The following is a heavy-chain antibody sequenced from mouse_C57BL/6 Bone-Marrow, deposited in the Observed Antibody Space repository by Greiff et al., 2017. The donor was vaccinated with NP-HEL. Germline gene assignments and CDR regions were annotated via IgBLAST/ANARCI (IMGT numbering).Heavy chain of an antibody. CDR2: IWGDGST. J-gene: IGHJ3*01. Sequence: VKLVESGPGLVAPSQSLSITCTVSGFSLTSYGVSWVRQPPGKGLEWLGVIWGDGSTNYHSALLSRLTISNDNSKSQSFLELNSRQTEDTATYYCAKEYGYGWFAYWGQGTLVTVSA. D-gene: IGHD2-2*01. CDR3: AKEYGYGWFAY. V-gene: IGHV2-3*01. CDR1: GFSLTSYG.